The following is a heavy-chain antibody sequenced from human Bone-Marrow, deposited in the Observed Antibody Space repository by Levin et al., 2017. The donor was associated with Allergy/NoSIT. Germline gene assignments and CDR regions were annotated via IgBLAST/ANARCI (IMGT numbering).Heavy chain of an antibody. CDR1: FRNYW. J-gene: IGHJ6*02. CDR2: IKQDGSET. CDR3: TRDRGYYGMDV. V-gene: IGHV3-7*01. D-gene: IGHD2-15*01. Sequence: QSGGSLRLSCAAAFRNYWMTWVRQAPGKGLEWVGNIKQDGSETFYGDSVKGRFTIFRDDANNTLYLQMSSLRAEDTAKYYCTRDRGYYGMDVWGQGTTVIVSS.